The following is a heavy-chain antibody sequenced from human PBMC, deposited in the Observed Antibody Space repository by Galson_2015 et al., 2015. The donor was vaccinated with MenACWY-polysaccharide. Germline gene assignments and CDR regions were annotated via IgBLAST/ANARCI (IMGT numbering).Heavy chain of an antibody. J-gene: IGHJ6*02. CDR1: GFTFSSYA. V-gene: IGHV3-30*04. Sequence: SLRLSCAASGFTFSSYAMHWVRQAPGKGLEWVAVISYNGNNIYYADSEEGRFTISRDNFKSTLYLQMNSLRPEDTAVYYCARSYCDRTTCYGMDVWGQGTMVTVSS. D-gene: IGHD2-21*01. CDR2: ISYNGNNI. CDR3: ARSYCDRTTCYGMDV.